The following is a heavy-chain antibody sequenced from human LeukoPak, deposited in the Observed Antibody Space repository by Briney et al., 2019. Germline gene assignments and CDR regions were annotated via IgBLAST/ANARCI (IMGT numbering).Heavy chain of an antibody. CDR2: ISGSGGST. D-gene: IGHD3-22*01. Sequence: GGSLRLSCAASEFTFPSYSMAWVRQAPGKGLEWVSAISGSGGSTYYADSVKGRFTISRDNSKNTLYLQMNSLRAEDTAVYYCAKDITMIVVVNAFDIWGQGTMVTVSS. V-gene: IGHV3-23*01. CDR3: AKDITMIVVVNAFDI. CDR1: EFTFPSYS. J-gene: IGHJ3*02.